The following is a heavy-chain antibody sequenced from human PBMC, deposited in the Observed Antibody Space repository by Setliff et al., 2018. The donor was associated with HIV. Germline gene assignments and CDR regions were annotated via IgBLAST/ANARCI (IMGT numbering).Heavy chain of an antibody. CDR2: IYDRGGT. V-gene: IGHV4-61*08. CDR3: ARSPTGELDF. CDR1: GGSISRGDYY. Sequence: PSETLSLTCTVSGGSISRGDYYWSWIRQPQEKGLEWIGYIYDRGGTNYNPSLKSRVTISLDTSNDRFSLRLSSVTAADTAVYYCARSPTGELDFCGQGTLVTVSS. J-gene: IGHJ4*02. D-gene: IGHD7-27*01.